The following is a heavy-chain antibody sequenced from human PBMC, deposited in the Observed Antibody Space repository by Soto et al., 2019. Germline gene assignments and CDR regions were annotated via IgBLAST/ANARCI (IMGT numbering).Heavy chain of an antibody. CDR3: AGERSITMVRGVTPLGGYYYYGMDV. CDR1: GYTFTSYG. V-gene: IGHV1-18*01. D-gene: IGHD3-10*01. Sequence: QVQLVQSGAEVKKPGASVKVSCKASGYTFTSYGISWVRQAPGQGLEWMGWISAYNGKTNYAQKLQGRVTMTTDTYTGTAYMGLRSLGYDDTDVYYCAGERSITMVRGVTPLGGYYYYGMDVWGQGTTVTVSS. CDR2: ISAYNGKT. J-gene: IGHJ6*01.